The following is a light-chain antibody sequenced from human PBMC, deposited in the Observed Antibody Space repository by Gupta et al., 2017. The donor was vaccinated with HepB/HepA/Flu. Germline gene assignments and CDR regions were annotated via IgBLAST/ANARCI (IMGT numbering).Light chain of an antibody. V-gene: IGLV3-1*01. J-gene: IGLJ2*01. Sequence: SYKLTQPPSMSVSPGQTAIITCSGDKLGDKYACWYQQKPGQSPVLVIYQDTKRPSGIPERFSGSNSGNTATLTISGTQAMDEAYYYCQAWDRSTDVIFGGGTKLTVL. CDR2: QDT. CDR3: QAWDRSTDVI. CDR1: KLGDKY.